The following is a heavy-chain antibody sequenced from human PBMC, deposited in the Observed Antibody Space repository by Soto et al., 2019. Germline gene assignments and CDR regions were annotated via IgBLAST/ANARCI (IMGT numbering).Heavy chain of an antibody. J-gene: IGHJ4*02. V-gene: IGHV4-59*01. CDR1: GGSISNYY. CDR3: ARDHPHSYGVYYFDY. D-gene: IGHD5-18*01. Sequence: SETLSLTCTVSGGSISNYYWNWIRQSPGKGLEWIGYIYSSGSTHYNPSLQNRVTISIDTSKNQVSLKVNSVTAADTAVYYCARDHPHSYGVYYFDYWGQGAPVTVS. CDR2: IYSSGST.